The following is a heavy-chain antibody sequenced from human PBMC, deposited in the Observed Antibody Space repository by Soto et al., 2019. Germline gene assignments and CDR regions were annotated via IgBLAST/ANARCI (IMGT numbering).Heavy chain of an antibody. D-gene: IGHD6-6*01. V-gene: IGHV3-66*01. CDR3: ARDEESSSRLPRWLPDLRY. CDR2: IYSGGST. J-gene: IGHJ4*02. Sequence: GGSLRLSCAASGFTVSSNYMSWVRQAPGKGLEWVSVIYSGGSTYYADSVKGRFTISRDNSKNTLYLQMNSLGAEDTAVYYCARDEESSSRLPRWLPDLRYWGQGTLVTISS. CDR1: GFTVSSNY.